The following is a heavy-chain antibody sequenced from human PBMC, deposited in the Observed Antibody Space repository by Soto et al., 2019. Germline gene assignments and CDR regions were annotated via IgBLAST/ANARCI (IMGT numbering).Heavy chain of an antibody. CDR3: AKDAHSWSSGVCLHNWVDP. J-gene: IGHJ5*02. CDR2: ISYVGNNT. V-gene: IGHV3-30*18. D-gene: IGHD2-8*02. CDR1: GFTFSSYG. Sequence: QVQLVESGGGVVQPGRSLRLSCAASGFTFSSYGMHWVRQAPGKGLEWVAVISYVGNNTYYADSVKGGFTISRDDSKNTVYMEMCSMGNWDTAVFSTAKDAHSWSSGVCLHNWVDPWGQGSLGTVSS.